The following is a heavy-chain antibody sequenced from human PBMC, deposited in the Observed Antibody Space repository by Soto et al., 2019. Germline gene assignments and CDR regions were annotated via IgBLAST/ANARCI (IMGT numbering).Heavy chain of an antibody. CDR1: GGTFSSYA. J-gene: IGHJ6*02. CDR2: IIPIFGTA. V-gene: IGHV1-69*13. CDR3: ARTRYCSGGSCYGMGYYYYYGMDV. Sequence: SVKVSCKASGGTFSSYAISWVRQAPGQGLEWMGGIIPIFGTANYAQKFQGRVTITADESTSTAYMELSSLRSEDTAVYYCARTRYCSGGSCYGMGYYYYYGMDVWGQGTTVTVSS. D-gene: IGHD2-15*01.